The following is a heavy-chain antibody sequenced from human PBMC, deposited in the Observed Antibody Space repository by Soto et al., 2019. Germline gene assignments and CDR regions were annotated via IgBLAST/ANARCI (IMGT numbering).Heavy chain of an antibody. CDR2: INHSGST. CDR3: ARREKYYYGSGKIKNPNWFDP. J-gene: IGHJ5*02. CDR1: GGSFSGYY. Sequence: SETLSLTCAVYGGSFSGYYWSWIRQPPGKGLEWIGEINHSGSTNYNPSLKSRVTISVDTSKNQFSLKLSSVPAADTAVYFCARREKYYYGSGKIKNPNWFDPWGQGTLVTVSS. D-gene: IGHD3-10*01. V-gene: IGHV4-34*01.